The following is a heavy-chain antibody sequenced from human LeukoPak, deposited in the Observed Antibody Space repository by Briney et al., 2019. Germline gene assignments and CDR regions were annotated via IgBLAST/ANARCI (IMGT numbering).Heavy chain of an antibody. J-gene: IGHJ5*02. CDR2: INHSGST. V-gene: IGHV4-34*01. D-gene: IGHD6-13*01. Sequence: SETLSLTCAVYGGSFSGYYWSWIRQPPGKGLEWIGEINHSGSTNYNPSLKSRVTISVDTSKNQFSLKLSSVTAADTAVYYCVRDPIIAAANNWFDPWGQGTLVTVSS. CDR3: VRDPIIAAANNWFDP. CDR1: GGSFSGYY.